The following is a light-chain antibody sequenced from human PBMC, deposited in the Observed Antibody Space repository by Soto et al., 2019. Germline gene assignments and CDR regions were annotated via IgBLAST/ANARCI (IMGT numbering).Light chain of an antibody. V-gene: IGLV1-44*01. J-gene: IGLJ2*01. Sequence: QSVLTQPPSASGTPGQRVTISCSGSSSNIGSNTVSWYQQLPGTAPKLLIYGDNQRPSGVPDRFSGSKSGTSASLAISGLQSEDEADYYCAAWDDSLDGPGVFGGGTKLTVL. CDR2: GDN. CDR3: AAWDDSLDGPGV. CDR1: SSNIGSNT.